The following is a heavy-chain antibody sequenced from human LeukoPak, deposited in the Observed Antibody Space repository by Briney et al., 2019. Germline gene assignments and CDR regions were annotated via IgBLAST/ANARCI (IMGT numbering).Heavy chain of an antibody. Sequence: GESLKISCKGSGYSFTSYWNGWVRQMPGKGLEWMGIIYPGDSDTRYSPSFQGQVTISADKSISTAYLQWSSLKASDTAMYYCARHVNIAAAGDNWFDPWGQGTLVTVSS. J-gene: IGHJ5*02. CDR3: ARHVNIAAAGDNWFDP. V-gene: IGHV5-51*01. CDR1: GYSFTSYW. CDR2: IYPGDSDT. D-gene: IGHD6-13*01.